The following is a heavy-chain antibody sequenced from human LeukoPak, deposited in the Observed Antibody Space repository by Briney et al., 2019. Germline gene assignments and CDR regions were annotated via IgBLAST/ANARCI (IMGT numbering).Heavy chain of an antibody. CDR1: GFSLSTSGVG. Sequence: SGPTLVKPTRTLTLTCTFSGFSLSTSGVGVGRIRQPPGKALEWLALIYWDDDKRYSPSLKSRLTITKDTSKNQVVLTMTNMDPVDTATYYCAHSGYDYVWGSYHSMDTFDYWGQGTLVTVSS. CDR2: IYWDDDK. V-gene: IGHV2-5*02. CDR3: AHSGYDYVWGSYHSMDTFDY. D-gene: IGHD3-16*02. J-gene: IGHJ4*02.